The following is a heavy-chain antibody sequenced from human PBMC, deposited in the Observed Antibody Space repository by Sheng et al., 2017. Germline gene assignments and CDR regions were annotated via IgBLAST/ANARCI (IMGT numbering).Heavy chain of an antibody. D-gene: IGHD3-10*01. CDR3: ARDKLWFGELSYFDY. CDR1: GYSISSGYY. J-gene: IGHJ4*02. Sequence: QVQLQESGPGLVKPSETLSLTCGVSGYSISSGYYWGWIRQPPGKGLEWIGSIYHSGSTYYNSSLKSRVTISVDTSKNQFSLKLSSVTAADTAVYYCARDKLWFGELSYFDYWGQGTLVTVSS. CDR2: IYHSGST. V-gene: IGHV4-38-2*02.